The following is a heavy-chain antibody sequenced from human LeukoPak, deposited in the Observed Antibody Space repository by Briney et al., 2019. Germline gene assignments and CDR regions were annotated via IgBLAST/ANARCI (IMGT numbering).Heavy chain of an antibody. V-gene: IGHV3-30*03. CDR3: ARDSTGLYYYYYYGMDV. CDR1: GYTFINFG. Sequence: PGGSLRLSCAASGYTFINFGMHWVRQAPGKGLEWVAVISYDASDTFYADSVKGRFTISRDDSKNTVHLQMNSLRVEDTAVYYCARDSTGLYYYYYYGMDVWGQGTTVTVSS. CDR2: ISYDASDT. J-gene: IGHJ6*02. D-gene: IGHD1-1*01.